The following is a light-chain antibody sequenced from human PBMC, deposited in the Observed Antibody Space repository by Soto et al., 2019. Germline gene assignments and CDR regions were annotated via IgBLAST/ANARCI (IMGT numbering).Light chain of an antibody. CDR1: QSVTSGY. Sequence: EIVLTQSPGTLSLSPGERATLSCRASQSVTSGYLAWYQQKPGQAPRLLIYGASSRATGIPDRFSGSGSGTDFTLIISRLEPEDFAVYYRQQYGTSRAFGQGTKVEIK. CDR2: GAS. CDR3: QQYGTSRA. V-gene: IGKV3-20*01. J-gene: IGKJ1*01.